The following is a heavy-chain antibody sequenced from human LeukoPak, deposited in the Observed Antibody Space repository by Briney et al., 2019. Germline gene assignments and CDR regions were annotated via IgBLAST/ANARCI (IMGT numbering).Heavy chain of an antibody. CDR3: ARVGVVVVAATRYYYYGMDV. Sequence: PGGSLRLSCAASGFTFSSYSMNWVRQAPGKGLEWVSSISSSSSYIYYADSVKGRFTISRDNAKNSLYQQMNSLRAEDTAVYYCARVGVVVVAATRYYYYGMDVWGKGTTVTVSS. V-gene: IGHV3-21*01. CDR2: ISSSSSYI. J-gene: IGHJ6*04. CDR1: GFTFSSYS. D-gene: IGHD2-15*01.